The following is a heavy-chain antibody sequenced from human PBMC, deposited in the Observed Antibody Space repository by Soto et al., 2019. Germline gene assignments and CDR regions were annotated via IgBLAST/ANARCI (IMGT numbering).Heavy chain of an antibody. CDR1: GDSINSDNYY. J-gene: IGHJ4*02. CDR3: ARLEGLATISYYFDY. D-gene: IGHD3-9*01. Sequence: QLQLQESGPGLVKPSETLSLTCSVSGDSINSDNYYWGWIRQPPGKGLEWIGSIYYRGNPYYNPSLKTRVTISLYKSKSQFSLKLNSVTAADSAVYFCARLEGLATISYYFDYWGQGTLVTVSS. CDR2: IYYRGNP. V-gene: IGHV4-39*01.